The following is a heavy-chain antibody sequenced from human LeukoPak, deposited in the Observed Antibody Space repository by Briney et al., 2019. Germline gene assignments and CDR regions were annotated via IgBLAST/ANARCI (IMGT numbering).Heavy chain of an antibody. D-gene: IGHD3-22*01. CDR1: GFTFSDYW. Sequence: GGSLRLSCAASGFTFSDYWMSWVRQAPGRGLEWVSSISSRSDYTFYADFVKGRFTISRDNSRNTLYLQMNSLRAEDTAIYYCAKDRPNYYETNGHYYRRDGDSWGQGTLVTVSS. J-gene: IGHJ5*01. CDR3: AKDRPNYYETNGHYYRRDGDS. CDR2: ISSRSDYT. V-gene: IGHV3-23*01.